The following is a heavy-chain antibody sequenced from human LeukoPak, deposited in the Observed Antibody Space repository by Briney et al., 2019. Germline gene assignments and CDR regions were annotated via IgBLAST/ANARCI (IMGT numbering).Heavy chain of an antibody. CDR3: ARVGPIFGVVDY. V-gene: IGHV4-34*01. Sequence: SETLSLTCAVYGGSFSGYYWSWIRQPPGKGLEWIGEINHSGSTNYNPSLKSRVTISVDTSKNQFSLKLSSVTAADTAVYYCARVGPIFGVVDYWGQGTLVTVSS. D-gene: IGHD3-3*02. CDR1: GGSFSGYY. J-gene: IGHJ4*02. CDR2: INHSGST.